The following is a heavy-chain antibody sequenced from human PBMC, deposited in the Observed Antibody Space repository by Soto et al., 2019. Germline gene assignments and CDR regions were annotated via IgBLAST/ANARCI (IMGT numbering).Heavy chain of an antibody. J-gene: IGHJ5*02. Sequence: QLQLQESGPGLVKPSETLSLTCTVSGGSISSSSYYWGWIRQPPGKGLEWIGSIYYSGSTYYNPSLTSXXTXSXXTSKYQFSLKLSSVTAADTAVYYCARPVSGDWFDPWGQGTLVTVSS. CDR1: GGSISSSSYY. CDR2: IYYSGST. V-gene: IGHV4-39*01. CDR3: ARPVSGDWFDP.